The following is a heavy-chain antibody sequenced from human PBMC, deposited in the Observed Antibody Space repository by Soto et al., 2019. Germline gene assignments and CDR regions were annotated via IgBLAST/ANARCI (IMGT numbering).Heavy chain of an antibody. CDR3: ARLGGTTLGYYYYMDV. J-gene: IGHJ6*03. V-gene: IGHV5-51*01. D-gene: IGHD1-7*01. CDR2: IYPGDSDT. Sequence: GESLKISCKGSGYSFTSYWIGWVRQMPGKGLERMGIIYPGDSDTRYSPSFQGQVTISADKSISTAYLQWSSLKASDTAMYYCARLGGTTLGYYYYMDVWGKGTTVTVSS. CDR1: GYSFTSYW.